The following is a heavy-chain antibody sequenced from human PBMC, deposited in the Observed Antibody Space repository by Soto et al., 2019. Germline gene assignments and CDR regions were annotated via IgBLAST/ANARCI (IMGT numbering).Heavy chain of an antibody. D-gene: IGHD1-26*01. CDR2: INHGGNF. J-gene: IGHJ5*02. Sequence: QVQLQKWGAGLLKPSETLSLTCAVYGGSFSGYHWTWVRQPPGKGLEWIGEINHGGNFNCDPSLKSRVTISIDTSKNDFSLNLTSVTAADTAVYYCARAPQRPRGVGLDPCGQGALVTVSS. CDR1: GGSFSGYH. CDR3: ARAPQRPRGVGLDP. V-gene: IGHV4-34*01.